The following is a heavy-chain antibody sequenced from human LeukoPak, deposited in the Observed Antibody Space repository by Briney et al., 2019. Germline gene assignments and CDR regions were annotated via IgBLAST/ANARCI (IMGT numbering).Heavy chain of an antibody. CDR3: AKGGTLGVMDV. Sequence: GGSLRLSCAASGFTFSSHWMSWVRQAPGKGPEWVANIKQDGTEIYYVDSVKGRFTISRDNAKNSLYLQMNSLRTEDTAVYYCAKGGTLGVMDVWGKGTTVTVSS. CDR2: IKQDGTEI. V-gene: IGHV3-7*01. CDR1: GFTFSSHW. D-gene: IGHD3-16*01. J-gene: IGHJ6*04.